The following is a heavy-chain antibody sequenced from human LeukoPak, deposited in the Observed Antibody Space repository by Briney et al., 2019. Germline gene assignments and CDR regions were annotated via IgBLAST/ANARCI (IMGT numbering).Heavy chain of an antibody. J-gene: IGHJ3*02. CDR1: GYTFTNYG. V-gene: IGHV1-18*01. CDR2: INTYNGNT. Sequence: ASVKVSCKASGYTFTNYGISWVRQAPGQGLEWMGWINTYNGNTNYAQKFQGRVTITTDESTSTAYMELSSLRSEDTAVYYCASGVLRTNAFDIWGQGTMVTVSS. D-gene: IGHD2/OR15-2a*01. CDR3: ASGVLRTNAFDI.